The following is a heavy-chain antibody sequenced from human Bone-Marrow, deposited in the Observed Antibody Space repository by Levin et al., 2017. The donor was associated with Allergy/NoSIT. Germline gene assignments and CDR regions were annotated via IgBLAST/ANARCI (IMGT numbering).Heavy chain of an antibody. CDR1: GFTFSSYA. Sequence: GESLKISCAASGFTFSSYAMHWVRQAPGKGLEWVAVISYDGSNKYYADSVKGRFTISRDNSKNTLYLQMNSLRAEDTAVYYCARDGSYDILTGYYSWGQGTLVTVSS. J-gene: IGHJ5*02. CDR2: ISYDGSNK. CDR3: ARDGSYDILTGYYS. V-gene: IGHV3-30-3*01. D-gene: IGHD3-9*01.